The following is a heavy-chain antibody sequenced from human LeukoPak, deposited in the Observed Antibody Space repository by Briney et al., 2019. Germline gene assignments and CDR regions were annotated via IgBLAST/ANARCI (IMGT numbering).Heavy chain of an antibody. CDR1: EFTFSSYG. J-gene: IGHJ4*02. V-gene: IGHV3-23*01. Sequence: GGTLRLSCAASEFTFSSYGMSWVRQAPGKGRGWVSGISGSGGSRNYADSVKGRFTISRDNSKNTLYLQMNSLRAEDTAVYYCAKDRRYTYGFDYWGQGTLVTVSS. CDR3: AKDRRYTYGFDY. CDR2: ISGSGGSR. D-gene: IGHD5-18*01.